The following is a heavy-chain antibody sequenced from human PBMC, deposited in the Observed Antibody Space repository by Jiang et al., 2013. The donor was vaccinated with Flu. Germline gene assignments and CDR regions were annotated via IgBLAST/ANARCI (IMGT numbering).Heavy chain of an antibody. V-gene: IGHV3-30*01. J-gene: IGHJ4*02. CDR3: ARDPAIFGVVILPDY. Sequence: FTISRDNSKNTLYLQMNSLRAEDTAVYYCARDPAIFGVVILPDYWGQGTLVTVSS. D-gene: IGHD3-3*01.